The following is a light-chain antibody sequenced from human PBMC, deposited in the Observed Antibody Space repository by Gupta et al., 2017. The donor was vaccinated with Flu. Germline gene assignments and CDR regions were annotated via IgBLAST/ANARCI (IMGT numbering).Light chain of an antibody. Sequence: QSVLTQPPSASGTPGQRVTISCSGSRSNIGSNTVNWYQQLPGTAPKLLIYSNNQRPSGVPDRFSGSKSGTSASLATSGPQSEDEADYDCAAWDDSLNGWVFGGGTKLTVL. J-gene: IGLJ3*02. CDR3: AAWDDSLNGWV. CDR1: RSNIGSNT. V-gene: IGLV1-44*01. CDR2: SNN.